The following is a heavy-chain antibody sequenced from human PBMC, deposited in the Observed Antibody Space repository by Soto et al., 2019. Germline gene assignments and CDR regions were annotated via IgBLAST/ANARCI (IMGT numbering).Heavy chain of an antibody. V-gene: IGHV3-30*18. CDR3: AKDGSSGWYDPVDY. Sequence: GGSLRLSCAASGFTFSSYGMHWVRQAPGKGLEWVAVISYDGSNKYYADSVKGRFTISRDNSKNTLYLQMNSLRAEDTAVYYCAKDGSSGWYDPVDYWGQGTLVTAPQ. D-gene: IGHD6-19*01. CDR1: GFTFSSYG. J-gene: IGHJ4*02. CDR2: ISYDGSNK.